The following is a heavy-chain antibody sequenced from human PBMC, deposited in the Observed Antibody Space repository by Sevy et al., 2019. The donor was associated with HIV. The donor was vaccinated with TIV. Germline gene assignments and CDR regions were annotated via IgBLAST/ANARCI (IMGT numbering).Heavy chain of an antibody. J-gene: IGHJ4*02. CDR1: GGTISSDGYY. D-gene: IGHD3-22*01. CDR2: MYYSGAT. V-gene: IGHV4-39*01. Sequence: SETLSLTCTVSGGTISSDGYYWDWVRQPPGKGLEWIGAMYYSGATYYNPSLRSRVSISIETSKNQFSLNLYSVTAADTAGYYCARYYYDSSGYQNFDYWGQGTLVTVSS. CDR3: ARYYYDSSGYQNFDY.